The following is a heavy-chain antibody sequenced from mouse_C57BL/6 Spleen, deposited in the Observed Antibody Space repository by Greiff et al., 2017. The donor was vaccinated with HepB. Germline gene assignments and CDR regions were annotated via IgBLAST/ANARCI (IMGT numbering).Heavy chain of an antibody. Sequence: VQLQQSGAELVKPGASVKLSCKASGYTFTSYWMHWVKQRPGQGLEWIGMIHPNSGSTNYNEKFKSKATLTVDKSSSTAYMQLSSLTSEDSAVYYCARRYGSSLWYFDVWGTGTTVTVSS. CDR1: GYTFTSYW. CDR2: IHPNSGST. V-gene: IGHV1-64*01. D-gene: IGHD1-1*01. CDR3: ARRYGSSLWYFDV. J-gene: IGHJ1*03.